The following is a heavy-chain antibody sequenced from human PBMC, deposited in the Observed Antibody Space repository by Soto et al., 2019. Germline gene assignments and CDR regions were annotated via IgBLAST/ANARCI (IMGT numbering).Heavy chain of an antibody. CDR3: ARGHGIDIAAYY. D-gene: IGHD3-10*01. V-gene: IGHV4-39*01. Sequence: QLQLQESGPGLVKPSETLSLTCTVSGGSISSSTYYWGWMRQPPGKGLEWIASFFIGGNTYYNPSRTSRVXXXVXXATIHVSLKLCSVTAADTAVYFCARGHGIDIAAYYWGQGILVTVSS. CDR1: GGSISSSTYY. CDR2: FFIGGNT. J-gene: IGHJ4*02.